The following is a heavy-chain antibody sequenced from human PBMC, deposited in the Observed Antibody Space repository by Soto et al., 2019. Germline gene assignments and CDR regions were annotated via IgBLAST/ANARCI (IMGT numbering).Heavy chain of an antibody. J-gene: IGHJ6*02. CDR1: GGSISSSSYY. D-gene: IGHD3-22*01. CDR3: ARQPYYDSRYYYYGMDV. CDR2: IYYSGST. V-gene: IGHV4-39*01. Sequence: QLQLQESGPGLVKPSETLSLTCTVSGGSISSSSYYWGWIRQPPGKGLEWIGSIYYSGSTYYNPSLKSRVTISVATSKNQFSLKLSSVTAADTAVYYCARQPYYDSRYYYYGMDVWGQGTTVTVSS.